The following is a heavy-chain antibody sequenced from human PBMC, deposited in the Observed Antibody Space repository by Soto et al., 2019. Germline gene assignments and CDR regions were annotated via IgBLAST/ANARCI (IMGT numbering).Heavy chain of an antibody. CDR3: ARVRTMVRGVIVAPDYGMDV. CDR2: IYYSGST. CDR1: GGSISSGDYY. V-gene: IGHV4-30-4*01. J-gene: IGHJ6*02. Sequence: PSETLSLTCTVSGGSISSGDYYWSWIRQPPGKGLEWIGYIYYSGSTYYNPSLESRVTISVDTSKNQFSLKLSSVTAADTAVYYCARVRTMVRGVIVAPDYGMDVWGQGTTVTVSS. D-gene: IGHD3-10*01.